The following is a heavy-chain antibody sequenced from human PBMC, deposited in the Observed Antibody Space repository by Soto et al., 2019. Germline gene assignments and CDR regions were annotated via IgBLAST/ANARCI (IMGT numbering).Heavy chain of an antibody. CDR3: ATEVDSSGYYLGVPDY. V-gene: IGHV3-30-3*01. CDR1: GFTFSSYA. J-gene: IGHJ4*02. CDR2: ISYDGSNK. Sequence: QVQLVESGGGVVQPGRSLRLSCAASGFTFSSYAMHWVRQAPGKGLEWVAVISYDGSNKYYADSVKGRFTISRDNSKNTLYLQMNSLRAEDTAVYYCATEVDSSGYYLGVPDYWGQGTLVTVSS. D-gene: IGHD3-22*01.